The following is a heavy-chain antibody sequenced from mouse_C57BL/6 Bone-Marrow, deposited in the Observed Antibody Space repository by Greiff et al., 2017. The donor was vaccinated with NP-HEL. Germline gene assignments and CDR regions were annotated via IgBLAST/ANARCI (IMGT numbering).Heavy chain of an antibody. CDR2: IDPENGDT. J-gene: IGHJ3*01. Sequence: EVKLVESGAELVRPGASVKLSCTASGFNIKDDYMHWVKQRPEQGLEWIGWIDPENGDTEYASKFQGKATITADTSSNTAYLQLSSLTSEDTAVYYCTTSQALFAYWGQGTLVTVSA. D-gene: IGHD3-2*02. V-gene: IGHV14-4*01. CDR1: GFNIKDDY. CDR3: TTSQALFAY.